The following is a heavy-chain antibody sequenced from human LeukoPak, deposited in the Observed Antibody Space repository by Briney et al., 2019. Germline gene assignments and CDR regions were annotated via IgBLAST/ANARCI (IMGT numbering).Heavy chain of an antibody. V-gene: IGHV4-4*07. Sequence: SETLSLTCTVSGGSISSYYWSWIRQPAGKGLEWVGRIYTSGSTNYNPSLKSRVTMSVDTSKNQFSLKLSSVTAADTAVYYCARDRDDTSSPRYCYYYYMDVWGKGTTVTVSS. CDR1: GGSISSYY. J-gene: IGHJ6*03. CDR2: IYTSGST. CDR3: ARDRDDTSSPRYCYYYYMDV. D-gene: IGHD2-2*01.